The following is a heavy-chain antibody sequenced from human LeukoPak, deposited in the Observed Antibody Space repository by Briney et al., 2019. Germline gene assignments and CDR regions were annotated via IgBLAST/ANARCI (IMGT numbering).Heavy chain of an antibody. D-gene: IGHD3-10*01. CDR2: SSPSGGTT. Sequence: PGGSLRLSCAASGFTFSGYAMSWVRQAPGKGLEWVSGSSPSGGTTVYADSLKGRFTISRDNSKNTLYLQMNSLRAEDTAVYYCARRGSGGSFDYWGQGTLVTVSS. CDR3: ARRGSGGSFDY. CDR1: GFTFSGYA. V-gene: IGHV3-23*01. J-gene: IGHJ4*02.